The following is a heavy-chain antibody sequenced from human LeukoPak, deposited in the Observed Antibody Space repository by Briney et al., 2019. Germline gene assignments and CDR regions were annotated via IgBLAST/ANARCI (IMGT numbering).Heavy chain of an antibody. V-gene: IGHV4-61*02. CDR2: IYTSGST. CDR1: GGSISSGSYY. J-gene: IGHJ4*02. CDR3: ARFVQLLSRDTYYFDY. Sequence: SETLSLTCTVSGGSISSGSYYWSWIRQPAGKGLEWIGRIYTSGSTNYNPSLKSRVTMSVDTSKNQFSLKLSSVTAADTAVYYCARFVQLLSRDTYYFDYWGQGTLVTVSS. D-gene: IGHD2-2*01.